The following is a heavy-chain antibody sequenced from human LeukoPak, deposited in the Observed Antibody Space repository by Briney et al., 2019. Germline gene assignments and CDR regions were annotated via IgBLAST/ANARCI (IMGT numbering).Heavy chain of an antibody. CDR1: GGTFSSYA. CDR2: IIPIFGTA. V-gene: IGHV1-69*06. J-gene: IGHJ4*02. Sequence: ASVKVSCKASGGTFSSYAISWVRQAPGQGLEWMGGIIPIFGTANYAQKFQGRVTITADKSTSTAYMELSSLRSEDTAVYYCARERDGDPFDYWGQGTLVTVSS. CDR3: ARERDGDPFDY. D-gene: IGHD4-17*01.